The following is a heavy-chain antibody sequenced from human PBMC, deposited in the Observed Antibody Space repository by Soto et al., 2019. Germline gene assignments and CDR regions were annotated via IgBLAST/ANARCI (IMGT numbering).Heavy chain of an antibody. Sequence: VASVKVFCKASGYTFTSYAMHWVRQAPGQRLEWMGWINAGNGNTKYSQKFQGRVTITRDTSASTAYMELSSLRSEDTAVYYCARPGVVSGSVPFDYWGQGTLVTVSS. J-gene: IGHJ4*02. CDR3: ARPGVVSGSVPFDY. CDR1: GYTFTSYA. CDR2: INAGNGNT. D-gene: IGHD3-3*01. V-gene: IGHV1-3*01.